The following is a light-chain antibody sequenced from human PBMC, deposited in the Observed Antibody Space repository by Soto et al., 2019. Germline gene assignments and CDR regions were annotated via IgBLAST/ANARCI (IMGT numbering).Light chain of an antibody. CDR3: LQYNVYPLS. V-gene: IGKV1-5*03. CDR1: QNINRR. Sequence: DIQMTQSPSTLSASVGDRVTITCRARQNINRRLAWYQQRPGKAPNLLIHKASTLEVGVPSRFSGSASGTEFTLTISSLQPDDFAVYFCLQYNVYPLSFGGGTKVEIK. J-gene: IGKJ4*01. CDR2: KAS.